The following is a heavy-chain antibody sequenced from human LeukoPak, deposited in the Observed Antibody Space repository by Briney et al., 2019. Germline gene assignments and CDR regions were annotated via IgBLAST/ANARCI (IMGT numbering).Heavy chain of an antibody. CDR2: IKQDGSEK. D-gene: IGHD4-23*01. J-gene: IGHJ4*02. CDR3: ARDGDYGGNCRFDY. Sequence: GGSLRLSCAASGFTFSSYAMSWVRQAPGKGLEWVANIKQDGSEKYYVDSVKGRFTISRDNAKNSLYLQMNSLRAEDTAVYYCARDGDYGGNCRFDYWGQGTLVTVSS. CDR1: GFTFSSYA. V-gene: IGHV3-7*01.